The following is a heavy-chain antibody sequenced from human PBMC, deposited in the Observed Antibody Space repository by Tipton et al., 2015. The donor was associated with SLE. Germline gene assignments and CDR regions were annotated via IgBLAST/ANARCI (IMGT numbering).Heavy chain of an antibody. CDR2: IYYSGST. Sequence: GLVKPSETLSLTCTVSNGSISSSPYYWGWIRQSPGKGLECVGSIYYSGSTYYNPSLKSRVTISVDTSRNQCSLNLTSVTAADTAVYYCARGPYYYMYVWGKGTTVTVSS. V-gene: IGHV4-39*07. J-gene: IGHJ6*03. CDR3: ARGPYYYMYV. CDR1: NGSISSSPYY.